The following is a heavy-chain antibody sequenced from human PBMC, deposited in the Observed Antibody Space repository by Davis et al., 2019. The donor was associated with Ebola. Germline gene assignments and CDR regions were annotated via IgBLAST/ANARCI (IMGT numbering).Heavy chain of an antibody. CDR1: GGSFSGYY. J-gene: IGHJ4*02. CDR2: INHSGST. CDR3: ADRLEGRWLNY. V-gene: IGHV4-34*01. Sequence: PSETLSLTCAVYGGSFSGYYWSWIRQPPGKGLEWIGEINHSGSTNYNPSLKSRVTISVDTSKNQFSLKLSSVTAADTAVYYCADRLEGRWLNYWGQGTLVTVSS. D-gene: IGHD5-24*01.